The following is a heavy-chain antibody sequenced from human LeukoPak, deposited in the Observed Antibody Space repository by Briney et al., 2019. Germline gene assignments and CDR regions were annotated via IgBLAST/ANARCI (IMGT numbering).Heavy chain of an antibody. CDR3: AKSGGSSDMTYYYYYGMDV. D-gene: IGHD1-26*01. CDR2: ISGSGGST. J-gene: IGHJ6*02. V-gene: IGHV3-23*01. CDR1: GFTFSSYA. Sequence: GGSLRLSCAASGFTFSSYAMSWVRQAPGKGLEWVSGISGSGGSTYYADSVKGRSTISRDNSKNMLYLQMNSLRAEDTAVYYCAKSGGSSDMTYYYYYGMDVWGQGTTVTVSS.